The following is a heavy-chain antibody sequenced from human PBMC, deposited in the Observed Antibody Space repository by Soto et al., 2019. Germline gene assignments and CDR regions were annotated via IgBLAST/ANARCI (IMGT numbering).Heavy chain of an antibody. CDR2: ISCNSGNI. D-gene: IGHD5-18*01. CDR1: GFTFDDYA. V-gene: IGHV3-9*01. Sequence: EVQLEESGGALVQPGRSLRLSCAASGFTFDDYAMYWVRQVLGKGLEWVSSISCNSGNIGYADSVKGRLTTSRDNAENSLDLQMNSLRPEDTALYYCVRSKGGYSYGTPFDYWGQGTLVTVSS. CDR3: VRSKGGYSYGTPFDY. J-gene: IGHJ4*02.